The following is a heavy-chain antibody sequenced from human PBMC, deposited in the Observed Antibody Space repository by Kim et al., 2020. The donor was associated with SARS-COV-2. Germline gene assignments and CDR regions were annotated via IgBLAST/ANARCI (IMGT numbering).Heavy chain of an antibody. V-gene: IGHV1-8*01. J-gene: IGHJ5*02. Sequence: GYAQSVQCRVTMTRSTSITTAYMELTSLTSEDTAVYYCARGTAGYNWFDPWGQGTLVTVSS. D-gene: IGHD3-10*01. CDR3: ARGTAGYNWFDP.